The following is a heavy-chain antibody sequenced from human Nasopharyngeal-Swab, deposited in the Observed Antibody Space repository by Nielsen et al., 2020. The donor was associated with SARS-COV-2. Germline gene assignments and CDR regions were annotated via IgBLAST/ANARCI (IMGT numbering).Heavy chain of an antibody. CDR2: MNPNSGNT. CDR3: ARGFIVATIFHYYYYMDV. D-gene: IGHD5-12*01. V-gene: IGHV1-8*01. Sequence: WVRQAPGQGLEWMGWMNPNSGNTGYAQKFQDRVTMTRNTSISTAYMELSSLRSEETAVYYCARGFIVATIFHYYYYMDVWGKGTTVTVSS. J-gene: IGHJ6*03.